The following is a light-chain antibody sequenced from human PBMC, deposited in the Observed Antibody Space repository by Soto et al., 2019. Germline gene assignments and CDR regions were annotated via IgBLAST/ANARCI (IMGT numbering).Light chain of an antibody. CDR2: GTY. J-gene: IGKJ4*01. Sequence: EIGLTQSPGTLSLSPGEGATLSCRASQSVGNSYVAWYQKKPGQAPRLLISGTYSRATGIPDRVRGSGSDTDFTLTITSLEPEDFAVYYCQQWRSSPLSFGAGTKIE. CDR3: QQWRSSPLS. CDR1: QSVGNSY. V-gene: IGKV3-20*01.